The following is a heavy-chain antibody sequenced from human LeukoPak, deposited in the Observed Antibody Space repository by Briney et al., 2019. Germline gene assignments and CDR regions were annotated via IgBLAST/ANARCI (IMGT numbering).Heavy chain of an antibody. J-gene: IGHJ5*02. D-gene: IGHD6-13*01. CDR3: ARGGQQLVPFDP. Sequence: SGGSLRLSCAASGFTFSSYDMHWVRHATGKGLEWVSAIGAAGDTYYPGSVKGRFTISRENAKNSLYLQMNSLRAEDTAVYYCARGGQQLVPFDPWGQGTLVTVSS. CDR2: IGAAGDT. V-gene: IGHV3-13*01. CDR1: GFTFSSYD.